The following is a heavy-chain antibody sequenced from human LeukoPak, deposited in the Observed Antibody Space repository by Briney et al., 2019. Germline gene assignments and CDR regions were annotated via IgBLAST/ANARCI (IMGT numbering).Heavy chain of an antibody. Sequence: PSQTLSLTCTVSGGSISSGGYYWSWIRQHPGKGLEWIGYIYYSGSTYYNPSLKSRVTISVDTSKNQFSLKLSSVTAADTAVYYCASSILGYCSSTSCSPGVLDYWGPGTLVTVSS. CDR3: ASSILGYCSSTSCSPGVLDY. D-gene: IGHD2-2*01. V-gene: IGHV4-31*03. CDR2: IYYSGST. J-gene: IGHJ4*02. CDR1: GGSISSGGYY.